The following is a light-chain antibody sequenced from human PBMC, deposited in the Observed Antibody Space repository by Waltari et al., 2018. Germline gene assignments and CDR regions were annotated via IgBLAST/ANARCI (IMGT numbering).Light chain of an antibody. V-gene: IGKV3-20*01. CDR1: QSVSSSY. J-gene: IGKJ1*01. CDR3: QQYGSSLWT. Sequence: EIVLTQSPGTLSLSPGERVTLSCRASQSVSSSYLAWYQQKPGQAPRLLIDGASSRATGIPDRFSGSGSGTDFTLTISRLEPEDFAVYYCQQYGSSLWTFGQGTKVEIK. CDR2: GAS.